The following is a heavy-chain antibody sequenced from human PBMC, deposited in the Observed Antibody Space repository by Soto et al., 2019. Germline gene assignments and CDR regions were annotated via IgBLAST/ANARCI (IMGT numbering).Heavy chain of an antibody. J-gene: IGHJ4*01. V-gene: IGHV4-34*01. Sequence: SETLSLTCAVYGGSFSGYYWSWIRQPPGKGLEWIGEINHNGSTNYNPSLKSRVTISVDTSNNQLSLKLRSVTAADTAVYYCARHDGFSSGWIFDYWGHGTLVTVSS. CDR1: GGSFSGYY. CDR3: ARHDGFSSGWIFDY. D-gene: IGHD6-19*01. CDR2: INHNGST.